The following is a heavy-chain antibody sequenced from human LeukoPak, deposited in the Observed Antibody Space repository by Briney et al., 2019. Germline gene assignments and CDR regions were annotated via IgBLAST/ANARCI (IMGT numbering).Heavy chain of an antibody. Sequence: SQTLSLTCTVSGGSIGSGSYYWSWIRQPAGKGLEWIGRIYTSGSTNYNPSLKSRVTISVDTSKNQFSLKLSSVTAADTAVYYCARGSYSIEYWGQGTLVTVSS. CDR1: GGSIGSGSYY. CDR2: IYTSGST. D-gene: IGHD1-26*01. CDR3: ARGSYSIEY. J-gene: IGHJ4*02. V-gene: IGHV4-61*02.